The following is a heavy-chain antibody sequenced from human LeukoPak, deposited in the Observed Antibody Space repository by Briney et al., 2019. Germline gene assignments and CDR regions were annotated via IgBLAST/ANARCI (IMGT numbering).Heavy chain of an antibody. J-gene: IGHJ4*02. CDR1: GFTFSSYA. D-gene: IGHD3-10*01. CDR3: AKDLKMVRGVIDY. Sequence: GGSLRLSCAASGFTFSSYAMSWVRQAPGKGLEWVSAISGSGGSTYYADSVKGRFTISRDNSKNTLYPQMNSLRAEDTAVYYCAKDLKMVRGVIDYWGQGTLVTVSS. CDR2: ISGSGGST. V-gene: IGHV3-23*01.